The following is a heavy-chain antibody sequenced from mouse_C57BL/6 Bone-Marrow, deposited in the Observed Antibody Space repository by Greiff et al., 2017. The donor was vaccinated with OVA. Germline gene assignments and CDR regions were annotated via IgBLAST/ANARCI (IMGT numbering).Heavy chain of an antibody. D-gene: IGHD2-4*01. Sequence: VHLVESGAELARPGASVKLSCKASGYTFTSYGISWVKQRTGQGLEWIGEIYPRSGNTYYNEKFKGKATLTADKSSSTAYMELRSLTSEDSAVYFCARSGEIYYEAYWGQGTLVTVSA. CDR3: ARSGEIYYEAY. V-gene: IGHV1-81*01. CDR2: IYPRSGNT. CDR1: GYTFTSYG. J-gene: IGHJ3*01.